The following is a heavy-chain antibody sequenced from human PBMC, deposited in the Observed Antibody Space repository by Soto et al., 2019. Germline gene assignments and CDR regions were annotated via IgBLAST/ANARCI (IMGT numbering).Heavy chain of an antibody. CDR2: VYNSGST. Sequence: SETLSLTCTVSGGSISSYNWSWIRQPPGKGLEWIGYVYNSGSTNYNPSLKSRVTISIDTSKNQFSLKLTSLTATDTAVYYCARGGPSSKWLDPWGQGTLVTVSS. CDR3: ARGGPSSKWLDP. CDR1: GGSISSYN. V-gene: IGHV4-59*01. J-gene: IGHJ5*02.